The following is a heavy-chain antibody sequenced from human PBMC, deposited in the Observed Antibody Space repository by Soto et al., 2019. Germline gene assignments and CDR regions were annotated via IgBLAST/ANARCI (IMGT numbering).Heavy chain of an antibody. V-gene: IGHV3-21*01. CDR1: GFTFGDYS. D-gene: IGHD3-10*01. Sequence: GGSLRLSCAASGFTFGDYSMNWVRQAPGKGLEWVSSISSSGSFLYYADSVKGRFTISRDNAKNSLYLQMNSLRAEDTAVYYCAREGYYYGSGNTYYYYYYMDVWGKGTTVTVSS. J-gene: IGHJ6*03. CDR3: AREGYYYGSGNTYYYYYYMDV. CDR2: ISSSGSFL.